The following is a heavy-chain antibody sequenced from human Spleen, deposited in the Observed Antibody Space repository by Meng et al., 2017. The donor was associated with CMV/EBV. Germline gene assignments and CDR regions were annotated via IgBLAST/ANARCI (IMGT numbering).Heavy chain of an antibody. J-gene: IGHJ3*02. V-gene: IGHV3-21*01. CDR1: GFTFSSYS. CDR3: ARNAAILEWLLNVAFDI. CDR2: ISSSSSYI. Sequence: GGSLRLSCAASGFTFSSYSMNWVRQAPGKGLEWVSSISSSSSYIYYADTVKGRFTISRENAKNSLYLQMNSLRAEDTAVYYCARNAAILEWLLNVAFDIRGQGTMVTVSS. D-gene: IGHD3-3*01.